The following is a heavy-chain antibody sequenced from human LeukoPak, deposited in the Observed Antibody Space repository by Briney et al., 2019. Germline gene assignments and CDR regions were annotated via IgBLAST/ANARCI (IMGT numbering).Heavy chain of an antibody. J-gene: IGHJ4*02. V-gene: IGHV1-8*01. CDR1: GYTFTSCD. Sequence: GASVTVSCMASGYTFTSCDINWVRQATGQGLEWMGWMNPNSGNTGYGQSFQGRITMTRDISIGTAYMELSNLTSEDTAIYYCTRGSSGRRDNWGQGTLVTVSA. CDR3: TRGSSGRRDN. CDR2: MNPNSGNT. D-gene: IGHD6-19*01.